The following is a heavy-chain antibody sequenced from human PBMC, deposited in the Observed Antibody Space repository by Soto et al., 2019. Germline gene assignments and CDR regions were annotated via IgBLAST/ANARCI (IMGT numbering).Heavy chain of an antibody. V-gene: IGHV3-48*01. D-gene: IGHD6-19*01. CDR1: GFTFSYYN. CDR3: ESSGWTGYFQH. CDR2: ISSSSSTI. Sequence: GGSLRLSCAASGFTFSYYNMNWVRQAPGKGLEWVSYISSSSSTIYYADSVKGRFTISRDNAKNSLYLQMNSLRAEDTAVYYCESSGWTGYFQHWGQGTLVTVSS. J-gene: IGHJ1*01.